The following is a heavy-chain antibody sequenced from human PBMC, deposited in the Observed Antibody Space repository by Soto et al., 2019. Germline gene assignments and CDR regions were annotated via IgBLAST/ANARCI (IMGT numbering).Heavy chain of an antibody. V-gene: IGHV4-38-2*02. Sequence: PSETLSLTCAVSGYSISSGYYWGWIRQPPGKGLEWIGSIYHSGSTYYNPSLKSRVTISVDTSKNQFSLKLSSVTAADTAVYYCARDWIGTVTTEYYFDYWGQGTLVTVSS. CDR1: GYSISSGYY. CDR3: ARDWIGTVTTEYYFDY. J-gene: IGHJ4*02. D-gene: IGHD4-17*01. CDR2: IYHSGST.